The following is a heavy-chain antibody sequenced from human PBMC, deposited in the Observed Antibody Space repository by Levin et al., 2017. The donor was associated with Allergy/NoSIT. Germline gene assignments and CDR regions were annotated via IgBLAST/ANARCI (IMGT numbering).Heavy chain of an antibody. D-gene: IGHD3-22*01. CDR1: GFSFSSYA. Sequence: GESLKISCAASGFSFSSYAMSWVRQAPGKGLEWVSTISGSGGSTYYADSVKGRFTISRDSSKNTLYLQMNSLRAEDTAVYYCAKSITMIVGYWYFDLWGRGTLVTVSS. CDR2: ISGSGGST. CDR3: AKSITMIVGYWYFDL. J-gene: IGHJ2*01. V-gene: IGHV3-23*01.